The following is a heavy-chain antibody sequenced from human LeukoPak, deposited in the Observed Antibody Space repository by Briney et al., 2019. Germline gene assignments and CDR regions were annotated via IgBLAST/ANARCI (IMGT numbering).Heavy chain of an antibody. CDR1: GYTFTSYD. CDR3: ARYNIPSYVYYYYGMDV. CDR2: MNPNSGNT. J-gene: IGHJ6*02. Sequence: GASVEVSCKASGYTFTSYDINWVRQATGQGLEWMGWMNPNSGNTGYAQKFQGRVTMTRNTSISTAYMELSSLRSEDTAVYYCARYNIPSYVYYYYGMDVWGQGTTVTVSS. D-gene: IGHD1-14*01. V-gene: IGHV1-8*01.